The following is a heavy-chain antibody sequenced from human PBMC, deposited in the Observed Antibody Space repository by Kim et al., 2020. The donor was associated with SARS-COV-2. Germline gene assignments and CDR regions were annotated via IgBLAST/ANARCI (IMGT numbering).Heavy chain of an antibody. V-gene: IGHV4-39*01. D-gene: IGHD1-26*01. J-gene: IGHJ4*02. CDR1: GGSISSSSYY. Sequence: SETLSLTCTVSGGSISSSSYYWGWIRQPPGKGLEWIGSIYYSGSTYYNPSLKSRVTISVDTSKNQFSLKLSSVTAADTAVYYCARQGTTTYFDYWGQGTLVTVSS. CDR2: IYYSGST. CDR3: ARQGTTTYFDY.